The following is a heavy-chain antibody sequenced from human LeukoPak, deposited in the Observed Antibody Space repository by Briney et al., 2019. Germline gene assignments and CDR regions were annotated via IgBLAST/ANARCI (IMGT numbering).Heavy chain of an antibody. D-gene: IGHD3-16*01. J-gene: IGHJ4*02. V-gene: IGHV1-18*01. CDR1: DGTFSNYG. CDR2: ISGYNDNT. Sequence: ASVRVSCKATDGTFSNYGFNWVRQAPGQGLEWMGWISGYNDNTKYAQRLQGRVTMTTDTSTSTAYLELRNLRSDDTAIYYCARGGYYDGRDTRGSFDYWGQGTLVTVSS. CDR3: ARGGYYDGRDTRGSFDY.